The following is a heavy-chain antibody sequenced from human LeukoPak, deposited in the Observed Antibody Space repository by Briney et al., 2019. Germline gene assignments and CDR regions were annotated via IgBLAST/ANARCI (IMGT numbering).Heavy chain of an antibody. J-gene: IGHJ4*02. D-gene: IGHD3-10*01. CDR1: GFTFSSYA. V-gene: IGHV3-23*01. CDR3: AKDPVPYYYGSGDFDY. Sequence: GGSLRLSCAASGFTFSSYAMSWVRQAPGKGLEWVSAISGSGGNTYYADSVKGRFTISRDNSKNTLYLQMNSLRAEDTAVYYCAKDPVPYYYGSGDFDYWGQGTLVTVSS. CDR2: ISGSGGNT.